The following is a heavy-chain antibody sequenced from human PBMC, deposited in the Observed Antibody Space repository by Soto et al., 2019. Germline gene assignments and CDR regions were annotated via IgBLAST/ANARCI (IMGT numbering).Heavy chain of an antibody. J-gene: IGHJ4*02. Sequence: QVQLQESGPGLVSPLGTLSLTCAVSGGSINTDSWWTWVRQPPGKGLEWIGEIHRSRGTNYNSSLKSRVTISIDRSTNHFSLRHYSVTAADTAVYYCASREEARPFWGQGTLVTVSS. CDR3: ASREEARPF. V-gene: IGHV4-4*02. CDR1: GGSINTDSW. CDR2: IHRSRGT. D-gene: IGHD6-6*01.